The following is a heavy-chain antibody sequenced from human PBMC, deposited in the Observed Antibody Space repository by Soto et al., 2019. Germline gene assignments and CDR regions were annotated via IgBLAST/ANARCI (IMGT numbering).Heavy chain of an antibody. CDR3: RATNRYCISTSCPRGPVDY. Sequence: PGGSLRLSCAASGFTFSDHYMDWVRQAPGKGLEWVSGLSWNSGGIDYADSVKGRFTISRDNAKNSLYLQMNSLRAEDSAVYYCRATNRYCISTSCPRGPVDYWGQGTLVTVSS. CDR1: GFTFSDHY. V-gene: IGHV3-9*01. J-gene: IGHJ4*02. CDR2: LSWNSGGI. D-gene: IGHD2-2*01.